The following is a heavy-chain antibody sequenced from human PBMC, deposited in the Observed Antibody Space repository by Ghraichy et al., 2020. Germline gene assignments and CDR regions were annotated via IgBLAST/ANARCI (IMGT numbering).Heavy chain of an antibody. CDR1: GFTVSSNY. V-gene: IGHV3-53*01. CDR2: IDSGGRT. J-gene: IGHJ4*02. D-gene: IGHD2-15*01. Sequence: GGSLRLSCAASGFTVSSNYMSWVRQAPGKGLEWVSVIDSGGRTYYADSVKGRFTISRDNSKNTLYLQMNSLRAEDTAVYYCASPIVGYCSDGTCYSADYWGQGTLVIVSS. CDR3: ASPIVGYCSDGTCYSADY.